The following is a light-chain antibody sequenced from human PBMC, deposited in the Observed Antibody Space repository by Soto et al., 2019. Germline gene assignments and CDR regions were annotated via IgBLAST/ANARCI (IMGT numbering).Light chain of an antibody. V-gene: IGKV1-17*01. CDR2: AAS. CDR3: LQHFDYPWT. J-gene: IGKJ1*01. CDR1: QRFTSW. Sequence: GDRVTLTCLASQRFTSWLAWYQQKPGEAPKRLIFAASDLRSGVPSRFSGSGSGTEFILTIRSLQPEDCATYYCLQHFDYPWTFGQGTKVDIK.